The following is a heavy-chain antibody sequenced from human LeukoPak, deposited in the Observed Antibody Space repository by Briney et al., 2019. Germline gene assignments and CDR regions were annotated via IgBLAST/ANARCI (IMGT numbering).Heavy chain of an antibody. J-gene: IGHJ4*02. Sequence: AGGSLRLSCVASGFTFSSYAMSWVRQAPGKGLEWVAAIRGSGGSTYYADSVKGRFTISRDNSKNTLYLQMNSLRAEDTAVYYCAKGSSSWQMGAFDYWGQGTLVTVSS. CDR3: AKGSSSWQMGAFDY. CDR1: GFTFSSYA. V-gene: IGHV3-23*01. CDR2: IRGSGGST. D-gene: IGHD6-13*01.